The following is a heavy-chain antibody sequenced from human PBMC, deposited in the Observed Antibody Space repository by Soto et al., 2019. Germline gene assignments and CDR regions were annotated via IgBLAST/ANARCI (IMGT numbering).Heavy chain of an antibody. CDR2: MSYDGTKE. Sequence: PGGSLRLSCAASGFTLSTYGMHWVRQAPGKGLEWVAAMSYDGTKEYYADSVKGRFTISRDNSRNTLFLQLNSLRAEDTAVYYCAKEYSSTWIDHWGQGTLVTVSS. D-gene: IGHD6-13*01. V-gene: IGHV3-30*18. J-gene: IGHJ4*02. CDR3: AKEYSSTWIDH. CDR1: GFTLSTYG.